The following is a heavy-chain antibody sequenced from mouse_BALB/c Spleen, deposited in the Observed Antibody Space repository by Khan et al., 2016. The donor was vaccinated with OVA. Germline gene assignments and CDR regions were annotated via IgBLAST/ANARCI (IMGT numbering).Heavy chain of an antibody. CDR3: TRSGYGSFAY. D-gene: IGHD2-1*01. CDR2: FNPSNGDT. Sequence: QVQLQQSGAELVKPGASVKLSCKASGFTFTSYYMYWVKQRPGQGLEWIGEFNPSNGDTNFNAKFKSKATLTVARSSSTAYMQLNSLTSEDSAVYYCTRSGYGSFAYWGQGTLVTVSA. J-gene: IGHJ3*01. CDR1: GFTFTSYY. V-gene: IGHV1S81*02.